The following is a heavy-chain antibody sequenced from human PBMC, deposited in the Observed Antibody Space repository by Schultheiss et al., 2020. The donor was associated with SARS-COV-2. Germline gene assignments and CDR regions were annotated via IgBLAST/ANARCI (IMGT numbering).Heavy chain of an antibody. CDR3: ARERYYGDYGLIDH. D-gene: IGHD2-21*01. CDR1: GGSIISGGDF. J-gene: IGHJ4*02. CDR2: ISYSGST. Sequence: SETLSLTCNVSGGSIISGGDFWTWIRQHPGKGLEWIGYISYSGSTYYNPSLKSRVTMSLDTSKNQVSLQLSSVTAADTAVYYCARERYYGDYGLIDHLGQGTLVTVSS. V-gene: IGHV4-31*03.